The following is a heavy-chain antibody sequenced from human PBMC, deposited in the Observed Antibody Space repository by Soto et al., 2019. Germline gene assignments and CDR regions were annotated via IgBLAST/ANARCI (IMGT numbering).Heavy chain of an antibody. D-gene: IGHD3-10*01. CDR2: IYHSGST. V-gene: IGHV4-38-2*01. CDR1: GYSISSGYY. J-gene: IGHJ5*02. CDR3: ATQRGSLLWFGEFNWFDP. Sequence: SETLSLTCAVSGYSISSGYYWGWIRQPPGKGLEWIGSIYHSGSTYYNPSLKSRVTISVDTSKNQFSLKLSSVTAADTAVYYCATQRGSLLWFGEFNWFDPWGQGTLVTVS.